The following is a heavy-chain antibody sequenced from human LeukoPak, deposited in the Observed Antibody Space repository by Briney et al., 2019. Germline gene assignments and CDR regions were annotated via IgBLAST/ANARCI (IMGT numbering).Heavy chain of an antibody. CDR2: ISYDGSNK. J-gene: IGHJ5*02. CDR3: ARDFARNYYDSSGYT. V-gene: IGHV3-30-3*01. Sequence: TGGSLRLSCAASGFTFSSCAMHWVRQAPGKGLEWVAVISYDGSNKYYADSVKGRFTISRDNSKNTLYLQMNSLRAGDTAVYYCARDFARNYYDSSGYTWGQGTLVTVSS. CDR1: GFTFSSCA. D-gene: IGHD3-22*01.